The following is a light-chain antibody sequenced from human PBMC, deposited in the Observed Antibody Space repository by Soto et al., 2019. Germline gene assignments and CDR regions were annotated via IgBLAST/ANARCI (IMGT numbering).Light chain of an antibody. J-gene: IGKJ1*01. CDR3: QQGYSTAWT. CDR2: AAS. Sequence: DIQMTQSPSSLSASVGDRVTITCRASQNINFYLNWFQQKPGKAPKVLIYAASSLQSGVPSRFSGSGSGTDFSLTISSLQPEDFATYYCQQGYSTAWTFGQGTKVEMK. V-gene: IGKV1-39*01. CDR1: QNINFY.